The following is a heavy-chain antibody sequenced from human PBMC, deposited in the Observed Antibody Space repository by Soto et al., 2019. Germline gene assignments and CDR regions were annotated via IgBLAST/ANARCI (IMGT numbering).Heavy chain of an antibody. CDR2: INASGGST. J-gene: IGHJ4*02. V-gene: IGHV1-46*01. D-gene: IGHD6-13*01. CDR3: AGGRAAGTSWADY. CDR1: GYTFTSYY. Sequence: QGQLLQSGAEAKKPGASAKVSCKASGYTFTSYYMHWVRQAPGQGLEWMGIINASGGSTSSAQRFQGRVTMTRDTSTSTVYMELSSVRSEDTAVSYCAGGRAAGTSWADYWGQGTLVTVSS.